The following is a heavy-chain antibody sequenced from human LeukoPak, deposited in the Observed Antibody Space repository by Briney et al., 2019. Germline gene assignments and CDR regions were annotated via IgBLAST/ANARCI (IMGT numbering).Heavy chain of an antibody. D-gene: IGHD7-27*01. CDR2: IQSKTDGGTI. CDR1: GFSFSDAW. CDR3: TTSRNATGEKNY. Sequence: GGSLRLSCAASGFSFSDAWISWVRQAPGEGLEWVGRIQSKTDGGTIDYAAPVKDRFTISRDDSKDTVYLQMNTLKTEDTAVYYCTTSRNATGEKNYWGQGTLVTVSS. V-gene: IGHV3-15*01. J-gene: IGHJ4*02.